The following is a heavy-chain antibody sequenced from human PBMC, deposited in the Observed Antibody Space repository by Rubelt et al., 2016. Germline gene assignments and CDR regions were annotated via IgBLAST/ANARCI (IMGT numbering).Heavy chain of an antibody. CDR1: GGSISSSSYY. Sequence: QLQLQESGPGLVKPSETLSLTCTVSGGSISSSSYYWGWIRQPPGKGLEWIGSIYYSGSTYYNPSLKSRVTISVDTSKNQVSLKLSAVTAADTAVYYCASLYGGYYLQWFDPWGQGTLVTVSS. J-gene: IGHJ5*02. V-gene: IGHV4-39*07. CDR3: ASLYGGYYLQWFDP. CDR2: IYYSGST. D-gene: IGHD3-22*01.